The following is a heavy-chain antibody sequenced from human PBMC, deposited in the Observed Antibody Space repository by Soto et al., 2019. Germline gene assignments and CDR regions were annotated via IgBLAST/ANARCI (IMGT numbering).Heavy chain of an antibody. CDR3: AREGQLGY. D-gene: IGHD6-6*01. CDR2: ISAYNGNT. Sequence: ASVKVSCKASGYTFTNYAMRWVRQAPGQGLEWMGWISAYNGNTKYAERFQGRVTMTTDTSTSTAYMELKSLRYDDTAVYYCAREGQLGYWGQGTPVTV. J-gene: IGHJ4*02. CDR1: GYTFTNYA. V-gene: IGHV1-18*01.